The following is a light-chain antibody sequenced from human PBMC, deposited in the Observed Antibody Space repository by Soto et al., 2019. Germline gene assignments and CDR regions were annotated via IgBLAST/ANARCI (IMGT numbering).Light chain of an antibody. Sequence: EIVLTQTPGTLSLSPGERATLSCRASQSVTSSHLAWYQQKPGQAPRLLIYVASTRATGIPDRFSGSGSDTDFSLTIRRLDPEDFAMYYCLLYFSPDRYTFGPGTKVQIK. CDR3: LLYFSPDRYT. CDR1: QSVTSSH. J-gene: IGKJ2*01. V-gene: IGKV3-20*01. CDR2: VAS.